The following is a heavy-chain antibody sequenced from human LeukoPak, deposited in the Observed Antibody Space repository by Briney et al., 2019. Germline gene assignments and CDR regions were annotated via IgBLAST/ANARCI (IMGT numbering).Heavy chain of an antibody. J-gene: IGHJ4*02. CDR1: GFTFSSYS. Sequence: PGGSLRLSCAASGFTFSSYSMNWVRQAPGKGLEWVSSISSSGSYIYSADSVKGRFTISRDNAKNSLYLQMNSLRAEDTAVYYCAREDASSWDYWGQGILVTVSS. CDR2: ISSSGSYI. D-gene: IGHD6-13*01. CDR3: AREDASSWDY. V-gene: IGHV3-21*01.